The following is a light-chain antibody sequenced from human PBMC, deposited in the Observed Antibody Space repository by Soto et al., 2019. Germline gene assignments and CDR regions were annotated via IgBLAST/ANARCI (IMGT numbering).Light chain of an antibody. J-gene: IGKJ1*01. Sequence: DIQMTQSPSTLSASVGDRATLTCRASQSLSSWLAWYQKKPGKAPKLLIYKASSLESGVPSSFSSSGSGTEFPITISSVQPDDFATYYCQQYNSYSFGQGTKVDIK. V-gene: IGKV1-5*03. CDR1: QSLSSW. CDR3: QQYNSYS. CDR2: KAS.